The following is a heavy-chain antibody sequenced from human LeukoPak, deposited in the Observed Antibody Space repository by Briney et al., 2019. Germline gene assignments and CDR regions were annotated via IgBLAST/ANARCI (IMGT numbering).Heavy chain of an antibody. CDR1: GFTFSNFW. Sequence: PGXXLRLSCAASGFTFSNFWMHWVRQAPGKGMVWVSRINSDGSSTIYGDSVEGGLTIYRDKAKNTLYLQMNSLRAEDTAVYYCARDRNYFDYWGQGTLVTVSS. V-gene: IGHV3-74*01. J-gene: IGHJ4*02. CDR3: ARDRNYFDY. CDR2: INSDGSST.